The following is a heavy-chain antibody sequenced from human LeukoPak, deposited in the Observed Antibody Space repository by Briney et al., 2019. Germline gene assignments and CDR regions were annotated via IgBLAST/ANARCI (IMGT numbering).Heavy chain of an antibody. CDR2: ISGSGGST. CDR1: GFTFSSYA. CDR3: AGGPSSWYVY. J-gene: IGHJ4*02. D-gene: IGHD6-13*01. V-gene: IGHV3-23*01. Sequence: GGSLRLSCAASGFTFSSYAMSWVRQAPGKGLEWVSAISGSGGSTYYADSAKGRFTISRDNSKNTLYLQMNSLRAEDTAVYYCAGGPSSWYVYWGQGTLVTVSS.